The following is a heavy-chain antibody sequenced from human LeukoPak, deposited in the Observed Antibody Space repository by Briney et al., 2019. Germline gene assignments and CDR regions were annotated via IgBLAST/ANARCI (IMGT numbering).Heavy chain of an antibody. CDR1: GGTFSSYT. Sequence: SVKVSCKASGGTFSSYTISWVRQAPGQGLEWMGRIIPIFGIANYAQKFQGRVTITADKSTSTAYMDLSSLRSEDTAVYYCASEYQLLNYYYYGMDVGAKGPRVTVSS. D-gene: IGHD2-2*01. CDR3: ASEYQLLNYYYYGMDV. V-gene: IGHV1-69*02. J-gene: IGHJ6*04. CDR2: IIPIFGIA.